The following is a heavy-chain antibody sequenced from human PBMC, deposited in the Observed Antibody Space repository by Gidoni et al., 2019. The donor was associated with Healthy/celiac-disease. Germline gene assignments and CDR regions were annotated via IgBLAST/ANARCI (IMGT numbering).Heavy chain of an antibody. D-gene: IGHD2-2*01. J-gene: IGHJ6*02. V-gene: IGHV3-30*18. CDR2: ISYDGSNK. CDR3: AKRYQLLSYYYYGMDV. CDR1: VFPFSSYG. Sequence: QVQLVESGGGVVQPGRSLRLSCAASVFPFSSYGMHWVRQAPGKGLEWVAVISYDGSNKYYADSVKGRFTISRDNSKNTLYLQMNSLRAEDTAVYYCAKRYQLLSYYYYGMDVWGQGTTVTVSS.